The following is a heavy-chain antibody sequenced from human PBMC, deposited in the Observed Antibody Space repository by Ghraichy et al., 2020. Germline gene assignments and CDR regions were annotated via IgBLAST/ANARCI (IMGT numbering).Heavy chain of an antibody. CDR2: IKQDGSEK. D-gene: IGHD3-9*01. J-gene: IGHJ4*02. CDR3: ARDYYDILTGPTFDY. CDR1: GFTFSSYW. V-gene: IGHV3-7*03. Sequence: GSLRLSCAASGFTFSSYWMSWVRQAPGKGLEWVANIKQDGSEKYYVDSVKGRFTISRDNAKNSLYLQMNSLRAEDTAVYYCARDYYDILTGPTFDYWGQGTLVTVSS.